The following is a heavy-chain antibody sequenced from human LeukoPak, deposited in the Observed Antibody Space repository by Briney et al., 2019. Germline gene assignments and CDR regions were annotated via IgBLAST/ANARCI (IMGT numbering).Heavy chain of an antibody. Sequence: ASVKVSCKASGYTFTSYGISWVRPAPGQGLEWMGWISAYNGNTNYAQKLQGRVTMTTDTSTSTAYMELRSLRSDDTAVYYCTRDIVVVPAATRYYYDGMDVWGQGTTVTVSS. D-gene: IGHD2-2*01. V-gene: IGHV1-18*01. CDR3: TRDIVVVPAATRYYYDGMDV. CDR1: GYTFTSYG. J-gene: IGHJ6*02. CDR2: ISAYNGNT.